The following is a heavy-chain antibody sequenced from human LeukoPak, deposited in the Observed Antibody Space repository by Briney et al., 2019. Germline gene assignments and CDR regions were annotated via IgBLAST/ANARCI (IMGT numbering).Heavy chain of an antibody. D-gene: IGHD3-22*01. J-gene: IGHJ3*02. CDR2: IIPILGTA. CDR3: ARVYERSSSAYYCESWGAFDI. V-gene: IGHV1-69*01. Sequence: SVKVSCKASGGTVSSYAISWVRQAPGQGLEWMGGIIPILGTANYAQKFQGRVTITADESTSTAYMELSSLRSEDTAVYYCARVYERSSSAYYCESWGAFDIWGQGTMVTVSS. CDR1: GGTVSSYA.